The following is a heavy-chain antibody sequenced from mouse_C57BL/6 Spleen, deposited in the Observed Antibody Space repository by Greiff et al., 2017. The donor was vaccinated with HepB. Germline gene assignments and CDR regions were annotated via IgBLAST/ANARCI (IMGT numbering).Heavy chain of an antibody. J-gene: IGHJ3*01. CDR1: GYTFTSYW. V-gene: IGHV1-50*01. D-gene: IGHD3-2*02. Sequence: QVQLQQSGAELVKPGASVKLSCKASGYTFTSYWMQWVKQRPGQGLEWIGEIDPSDSYTNYNQKFKGKATLTVDTSSSTAYMQLSSLTSEDSAVYYCARVGTAHAWFAYWGQGTLVTVSA. CDR2: IDPSDSYT. CDR3: ARVGTAHAWFAY.